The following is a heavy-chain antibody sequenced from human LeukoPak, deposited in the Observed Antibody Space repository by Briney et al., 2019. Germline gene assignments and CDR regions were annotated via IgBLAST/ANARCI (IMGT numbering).Heavy chain of an antibody. Sequence: SETLSLTCTVSGGSITSSSYYWGWIRQPPGKGLEWIGSIYYSGSTYYNSSLKSRVTMSVDTSKNQFSLKLGSVTAADTAVYYCAREKTYYYDSSGYNDYWGQGTLVTVSS. V-gene: IGHV4-39*07. CDR3: AREKTYYYDSSGYNDY. J-gene: IGHJ4*02. CDR2: IYYSGST. CDR1: GGSITSSSYY. D-gene: IGHD3-22*01.